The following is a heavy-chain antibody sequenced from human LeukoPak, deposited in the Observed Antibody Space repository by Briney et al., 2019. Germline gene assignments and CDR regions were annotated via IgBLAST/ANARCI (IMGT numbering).Heavy chain of an antibody. CDR3: ARPLNQWEAFDI. D-gene: IGHD1-26*01. V-gene: IGHV1-46*01. Sequence: ASVTLSFTSSAYTLTSYSMNWGRHAHGQGHGRVGVINPSLGTTSYAQDFQGRVTVTRDTSTNTVYMELRSLRYEDTAVYFCARPLNQWEAFDICGQGTMVTVSS. CDR2: INPSLGTT. J-gene: IGHJ3*02. CDR1: AYTLTSYS.